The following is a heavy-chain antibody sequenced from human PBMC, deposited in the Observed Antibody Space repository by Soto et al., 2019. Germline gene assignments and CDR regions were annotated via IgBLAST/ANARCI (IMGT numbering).Heavy chain of an antibody. D-gene: IGHD3-9*01. CDR1: GYPFIKYG. CDR3: ATSYDTGFDP. Sequence: QLQLVQSAAEVKKPGASVRVSCKAYGYPFIKYGISWIRQAPEQGLERMGWIKVDSGYTNYAQKFQGRVTMTADTSPDTAFMELRSLRLDDTAVYFCATSYDTGFDPWGQGTLVSVSS. V-gene: IGHV1-18*04. CDR2: IKVDSGYT. J-gene: IGHJ5*02.